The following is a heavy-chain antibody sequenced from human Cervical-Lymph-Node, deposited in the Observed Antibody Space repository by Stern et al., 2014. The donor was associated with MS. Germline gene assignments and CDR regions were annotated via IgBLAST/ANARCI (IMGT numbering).Heavy chain of an antibody. D-gene: IGHD2-21*02. J-gene: IGHJ4*02. V-gene: IGHV3-33*01. CDR1: GFTFSNFG. Sequence: VQLVESGGGVVLPGRSLGLSCAASGFTFSNFGMHWVRQAPGKGLAWGATIYFDGSKKYSADSVKGRFTISRDNSKNTLHLQMDRLRVEDTAVYYCVRDWSSNTNDCDGCWGPGTLVTVSS. CDR2: IYFDGSKK. CDR3: VRDWSSNTNDCDGC.